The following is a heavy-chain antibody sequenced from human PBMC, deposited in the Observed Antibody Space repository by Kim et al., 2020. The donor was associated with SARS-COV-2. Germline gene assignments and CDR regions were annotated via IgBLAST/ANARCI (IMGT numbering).Heavy chain of an antibody. Sequence: GGTAAYGAPVKGRFTISRDDTKNTMSLQMNSLKTEDTAVYYWATENKLGSWGQGTLVTVSS. V-gene: IGHV3-15*01. J-gene: IGHJ5*02. CDR2: GGTA. D-gene: IGHD3-3*02. CDR3: ATENKLGS.